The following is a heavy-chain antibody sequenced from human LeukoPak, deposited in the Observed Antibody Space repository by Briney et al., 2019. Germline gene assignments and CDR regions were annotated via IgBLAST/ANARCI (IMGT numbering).Heavy chain of an antibody. CDR1: GYSFTSYW. CDR3: ARKEGQLVRSFDY. D-gene: IGHD6-6*01. V-gene: IGHV5-51*01. CDR2: IYPGDSDT. J-gene: IGHJ4*02. Sequence: GGSLQISCKGSGYSFTSYWIGWVRQMPGKGLEWMGIIYPGDSDTRYSPSFQGQVTISADKSISTAYLQWSSLKASDTAIYYCARKEGQLVRSFDYWGQGTLVTVSS.